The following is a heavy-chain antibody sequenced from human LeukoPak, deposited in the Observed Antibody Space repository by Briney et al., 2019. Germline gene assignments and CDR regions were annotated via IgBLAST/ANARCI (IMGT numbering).Heavy chain of an antibody. V-gene: IGHV1-69*13. CDR1: GGTFSSYA. CDR3: ATERSGGTWFDP. Sequence: SVKVSCKASGGTFSSYAISWVRQAPGQGLEWMGGIIPIFGTANYAQKFQGRVTITADESTSTAYMELSSLRSYDTAVYYCATERSGGTWFDPWGQGTLVTVSS. J-gene: IGHJ5*02. CDR2: IIPIFGTA. D-gene: IGHD2-15*01.